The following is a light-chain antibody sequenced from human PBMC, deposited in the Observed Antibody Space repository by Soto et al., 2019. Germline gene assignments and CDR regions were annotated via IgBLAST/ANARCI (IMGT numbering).Light chain of an antibody. CDR3: QQYNDYPWT. CDR1: QSFSTW. V-gene: IGKV1-5*03. Sequence: DIQMTQSPSTLSASVGDRVTITCRASQSFSTWLAWYQQKPGKAPKLLIYKASNLEIGVPSRFSGSGSGTAFTLTISSLQPDDFATYYCQQYNDYPWTFGQGTKVEIK. CDR2: KAS. J-gene: IGKJ1*01.